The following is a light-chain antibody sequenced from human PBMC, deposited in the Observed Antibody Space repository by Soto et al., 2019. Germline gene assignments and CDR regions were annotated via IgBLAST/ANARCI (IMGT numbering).Light chain of an antibody. J-gene: IGKJ1*01. V-gene: IGKV1-9*01. CDR1: QVISSS. CDR2: AAS. CDR3: QQLNNYPWT. Sequence: DIQLTQSPSFLCGAVGERGTMTFLASQVISSSLAWYQQKPVKAPKLLIYAASTLQSGVPSRFSGSGSGTEFTLTTSSPQPEDLATYHCQQLNNYPWTFGQGTKVE.